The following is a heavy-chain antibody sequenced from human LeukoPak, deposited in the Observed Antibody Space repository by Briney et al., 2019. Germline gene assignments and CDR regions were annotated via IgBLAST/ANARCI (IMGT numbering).Heavy chain of an antibody. V-gene: IGHV4-38-2*02. CDR1: GYSISSAYY. Sequence: SETLSLTCTVSGYSISSAYYWGWIRQPPGKGLEWIGSIYYSGSTYYNPSLKSRVTISVDTSKNQFSLKLSSVTAADTAVYYCARSYWVTTPNYYDSSGYFFDYWGQGTLVTVSS. CDR2: IYYSGST. D-gene: IGHD3-22*01. CDR3: ARSYWVTTPNYYDSSGYFFDY. J-gene: IGHJ4*02.